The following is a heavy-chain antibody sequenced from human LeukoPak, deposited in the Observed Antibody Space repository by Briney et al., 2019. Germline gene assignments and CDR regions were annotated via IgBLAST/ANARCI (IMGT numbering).Heavy chain of an antibody. J-gene: IGHJ3*02. CDR1: GGSISSYF. CDR3: ARDPPKYRAFDI. CDR2: IYYSGST. Sequence: PSETLSLTCTVSGGSISSYFWSWIRQPPGKGLEWIGYIYYSGSTNYNPSLKSRVTISVDTSKNQFSLKLSSVTAADTAVYYCARDPPKYRAFDIWGQGTMVTVSS. V-gene: IGHV4-59*01. D-gene: IGHD2/OR15-2a*01.